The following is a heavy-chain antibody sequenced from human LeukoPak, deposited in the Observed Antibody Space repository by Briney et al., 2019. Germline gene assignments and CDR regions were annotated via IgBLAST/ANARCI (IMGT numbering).Heavy chain of an antibody. CDR1: GYTFTSYY. CDR3: ARPPRGEGGILRFDY. J-gene: IGHJ4*02. V-gene: IGHV1-46*01. D-gene: IGHD3-16*01. CDR2: INPSGGST. Sequence: ASVKVSCKASGYTFTSYYMHWVRQAPGQGLEWMGIINPSGGSTSYAQKFQGRVTMTRDTSTSTVYMELSSLRSEDTAVYYCARPPRGEGGILRFDYWGQGTLVTVS.